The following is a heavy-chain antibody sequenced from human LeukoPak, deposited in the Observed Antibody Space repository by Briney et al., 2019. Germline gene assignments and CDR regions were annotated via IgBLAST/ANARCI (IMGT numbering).Heavy chain of an antibody. V-gene: IGHV3-33*01. Sequence: GGSLRLSCAASGFTFSSYGMHWVRQAPGKGLEWVAVIWYDGGNKYYGDSVKGRFTISRDTSKNTMYLQMNSLRAEDTAVYYCARDRRYGSGSGSRYYGMDVWGQGTTVTVSS. CDR2: IWYDGGNK. D-gene: IGHD3-10*01. CDR3: ARDRRYGSGSGSRYYGMDV. J-gene: IGHJ6*02. CDR1: GFTFSSYG.